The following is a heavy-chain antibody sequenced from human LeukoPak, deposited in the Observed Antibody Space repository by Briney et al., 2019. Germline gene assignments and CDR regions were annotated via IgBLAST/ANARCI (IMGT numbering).Heavy chain of an antibody. CDR1: GGSISSYY. CDR3: ARSYSSSSYFDY. J-gene: IGHJ4*02. V-gene: IGHV4-4*09. D-gene: IGHD6-6*01. CDR2: IYTSGST. Sequence: TASETLSLTCTVSGGSISSYYWSWIRQPPGKGLEWIGYIYTSGSTNYNPSLKSRVTISVDTSKNQFSLKLSSVTAADTAVYYCARSYSSSSYFDYWGQGTLVTVSS.